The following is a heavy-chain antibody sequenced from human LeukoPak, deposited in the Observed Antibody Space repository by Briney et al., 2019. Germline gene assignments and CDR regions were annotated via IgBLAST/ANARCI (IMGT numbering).Heavy chain of an antibody. CDR1: GFTFSSYS. CDR2: ISSSSSTI. D-gene: IGHD2-2*01. Sequence: GGSLRLSCAASGFTFSSYSMNWVRQAPGEGLEWVSYISSSSSTIYYADSVKGRFTISRDNAKNSLYLQMNSLRAEDTALYHCARDPLRYCSSTSCLDAFDIWGQGTMVTVSS. V-gene: IGHV3-48*04. CDR3: ARDPLRYCSSTSCLDAFDI. J-gene: IGHJ3*02.